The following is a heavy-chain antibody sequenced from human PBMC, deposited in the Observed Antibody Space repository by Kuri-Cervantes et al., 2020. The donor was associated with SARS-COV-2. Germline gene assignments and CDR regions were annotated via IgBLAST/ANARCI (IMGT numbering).Heavy chain of an antibody. D-gene: IGHD3-10*01. CDR2: IYYSGST. CDR3: AREGRSYGSGSYYSGGDWFDP. J-gene: IGHJ5*02. Sequence: SETLSLTCTVSGGSISSSSYYWGWIRQPPGKGLEWIGSIYYSGSTYYNPSLKSRVTMSVDTSKNQFSLKLSSVTAADTAVYYCAREGRSYGSGSYYSGGDWFDPWGQGTLVTVSS. V-gene: IGHV4-39*07. CDR1: GGSISSSSYY.